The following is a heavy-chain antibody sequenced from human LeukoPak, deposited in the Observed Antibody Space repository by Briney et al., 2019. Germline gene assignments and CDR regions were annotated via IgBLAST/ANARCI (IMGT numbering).Heavy chain of an antibody. V-gene: IGHV4-34*01. J-gene: IGHJ6*02. D-gene: IGHD5-12*01. CDR3: ARVSGYVYYYYYGMDV. CDR1: GGSFSGYY. CDR2: INHSGST. Sequence: SETLSLTCAVYGGSFSGYYWSWIRQPPGKGLEWIGEINHSGSTNYNPSLKSRVTISVDTSKNQFSLKLSSVTAADTAVYYCARVSGYVYYYYYGMDVWGQGTKVTVSS.